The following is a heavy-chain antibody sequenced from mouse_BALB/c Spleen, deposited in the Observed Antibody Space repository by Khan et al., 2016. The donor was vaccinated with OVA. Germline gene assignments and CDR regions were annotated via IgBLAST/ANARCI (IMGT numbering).Heavy chain of an antibody. CDR1: GYSITSDYA. J-gene: IGHJ1*01. D-gene: IGHD1-1*02. V-gene: IGHV3-2*02. CDR3: ARRAYYANWYFDV. CDR2: ISYSGST. Sequence: VQLKQSGPGLVKPSQSLSLTCTVTGYSITSDYAWNWIRQFPGNKLEWMGYISYSGSTSYNPSLKSRISINRDTSKTQFFLQLNSVTTGDTDTYYCARRAYYANWYFDVWGAGTTVTVSS.